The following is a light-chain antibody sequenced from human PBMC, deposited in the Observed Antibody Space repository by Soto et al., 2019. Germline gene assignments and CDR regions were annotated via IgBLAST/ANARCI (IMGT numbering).Light chain of an antibody. V-gene: IGLV2-23*02. CDR1: SSDVGTYNL. CDR3: CSYAGNGTYF. CDR2: AVS. Sequence: QSVLTLPASVSGSPGQSITSSCTGTSSDVGTYNLVSWYQQHPGKAPKLMIYAVSKRPSGVSNRFSGSKSGNTASLTISGLQAEDEADYYCCSYAGNGTYFFGTGTKV. J-gene: IGLJ1*01.